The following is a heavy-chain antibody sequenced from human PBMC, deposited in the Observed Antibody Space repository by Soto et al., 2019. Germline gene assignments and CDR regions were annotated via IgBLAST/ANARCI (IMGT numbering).Heavy chain of an antibody. Sequence: PSETLSLTCAVYGGSFSGYYWSWIRQPPGKGLEWIGEINHSGSTNYNPSLKSRVTISVDTSKNQFSLKLSSVTAADTAVYYCARVRRYYDSSGYCLDYWGQGTLVTVYS. CDR1: GGSFSGYY. CDR3: ARVRRYYDSSGYCLDY. CDR2: INHSGST. V-gene: IGHV4-34*01. D-gene: IGHD3-22*01. J-gene: IGHJ4*02.